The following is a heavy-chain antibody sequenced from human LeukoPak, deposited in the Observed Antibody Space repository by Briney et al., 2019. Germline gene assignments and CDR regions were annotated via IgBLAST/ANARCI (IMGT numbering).Heavy chain of an antibody. CDR1: GFTFSTYA. V-gene: IGHV3-33*08. CDR2: IWYDGSNK. D-gene: IGHD3-9*01. Sequence: PGGSLRLSCAASGFTFSTYAMSWVRQAPGKGLEWVAVIWYDGSNKYYADSVKGRFTISRDNSKNTLYLQMNSLRAEDTAVYYCGRELDWLPTLDYWGQGTLVTVSS. CDR3: GRELDWLPTLDY. J-gene: IGHJ4*02.